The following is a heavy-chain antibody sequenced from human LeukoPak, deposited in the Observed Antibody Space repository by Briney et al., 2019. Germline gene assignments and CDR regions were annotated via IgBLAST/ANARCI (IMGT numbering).Heavy chain of an antibody. CDR2: INTNTGNP. D-gene: IGHD3-22*01. J-gene: IGHJ3*02. CDR3: ARDRYDSSGYYPYSDAFDI. CDR1: EYTFTSYA. Sequence: ASVKVSCKASEYTFTSYAMNWVRQAPGQGLEWMGWINTNTGNPTYAQGFTGRFVFSLDTSVSTAYLQISSLKAEDTAVYYCARDRYDSSGYYPYSDAFDIWGQGTMVTVSS. V-gene: IGHV7-4-1*02.